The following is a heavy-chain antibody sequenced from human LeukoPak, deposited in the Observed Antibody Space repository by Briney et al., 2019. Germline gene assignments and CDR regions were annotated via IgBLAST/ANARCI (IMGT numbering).Heavy chain of an antibody. CDR1: GFTFSSYG. J-gene: IGHJ4*02. V-gene: IGHV3-30*18. Sequence: PGRSLRLSCAASGFTFSSYGMHWVRQAPGKGLEWVAVISYDGSNKYYADSVKGRFTISRDNSKNTLYLQMNSLRAEDTAVYYCAKFCDGSIPSSDYWGQGTLVTVSS. CDR2: ISYDGSNK. D-gene: IGHD2-21*01. CDR3: AKFCDGSIPSSDY.